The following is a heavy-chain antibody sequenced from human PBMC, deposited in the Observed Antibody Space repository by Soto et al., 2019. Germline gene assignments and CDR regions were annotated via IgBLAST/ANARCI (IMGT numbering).Heavy chain of an antibody. J-gene: IGHJ4*02. D-gene: IGHD2-2*01. Sequence: EVQLVESGGGLVKPGGSLRLSCAASGFTFSNAWMNWVRQAPGKGLEWVGRIKSKTDGGTTDYAAPVKGRFTISGDDSKNTLYLQMNSLKTEDTAVYYCTTDGSRYCSSTSCIFYFDYWGQGTLVTVSS. CDR1: GFTFSNAW. CDR2: IKSKTDGGTT. V-gene: IGHV3-15*07. CDR3: TTDGSRYCSSTSCIFYFDY.